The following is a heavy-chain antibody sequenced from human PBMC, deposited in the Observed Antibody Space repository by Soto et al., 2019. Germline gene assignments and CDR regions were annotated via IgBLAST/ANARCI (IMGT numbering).Heavy chain of an antibody. D-gene: IGHD3-22*01. CDR1: GGSLSNYY. J-gene: IGHJ5*02. Sequence: PSETLSLTCTVSGGSLSNYYWSWIRQPTGKGLEWIGRTYTGGSINYNPSLKSRVTMSVDTSKQQFSLKLTSVTAADTAVYYCARDLDSSGFSPDWFDPWGQETLVTVSS. CDR3: ARDLDSSGFSPDWFDP. CDR2: TYTGGSI. V-gene: IGHV4-4*07.